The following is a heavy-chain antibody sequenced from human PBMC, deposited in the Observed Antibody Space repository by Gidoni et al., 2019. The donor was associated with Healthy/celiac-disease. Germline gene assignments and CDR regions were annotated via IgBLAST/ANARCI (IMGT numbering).Heavy chain of an antibody. CDR1: GLTFDDYA. J-gene: IGHJ4*02. D-gene: IGHD2-15*01. CDR2: CSWNSCSI. CDR3: AKGSGAVVVVSFDY. V-gene: IGHV3-9*01. Sequence: EVKLVESGGGLVQPGRSLRLSCAAYGLTFDDYAMHWVRQAPGQCLEWVSGCSWNSCSIGYADSVKGRFTISRDNAKNSLYLQMNSLRAEDTALYYCAKGSGAVVVVSFDYWGQGTLVTVSS.